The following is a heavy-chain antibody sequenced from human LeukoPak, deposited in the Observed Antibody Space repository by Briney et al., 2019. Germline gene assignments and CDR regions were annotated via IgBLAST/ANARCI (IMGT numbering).Heavy chain of an antibody. CDR2: INPSGTT. CDR3: ARASSRYGGFDP. D-gene: IGHD6-13*01. CDR1: GGSFSNYY. J-gene: IGHJ5*02. V-gene: IGHV4-34*01. Sequence: SETLSLTCAVSGGSFSNYYWSWIRQSPGKGLEWIGEINPSGTTKDNPSLKSRVTLSVDTSQNQFSLKLSSVTAADTAVYYCARASSRYGGFDPWGQGTLVTVSS.